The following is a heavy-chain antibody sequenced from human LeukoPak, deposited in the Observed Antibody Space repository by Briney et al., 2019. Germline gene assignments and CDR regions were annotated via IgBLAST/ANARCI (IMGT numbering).Heavy chain of an antibody. CDR3: ARQGQQLEHWYFDL. D-gene: IGHD6-13*01. CDR2: IYHRGST. J-gene: IGHJ2*01. Sequence: KPSETLSLTCTVSGGSINSYYWSWIRQPPGKGLEWIGYIYHRGSTNYNPSLKSRVTISVDTSKNQFSLKLSSVTAADTAVYYCARQGQQLEHWYFDLWGRGTLVTVSS. CDR1: GGSINSYY. V-gene: IGHV4-59*08.